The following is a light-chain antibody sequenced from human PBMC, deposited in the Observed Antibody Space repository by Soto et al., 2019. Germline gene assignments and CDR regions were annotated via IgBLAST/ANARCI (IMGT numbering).Light chain of an antibody. CDR3: QQYSGSPTWT. V-gene: IGKV3-20*01. CDR1: QSVSSSH. Sequence: EIVLTQSPGTLSLTPGERATLSCRASQSVSSSHLAWYQQKPGQAPRLLIYVASTRATGIPARFSGSGSGTEFTLTISRLEPEDFAVYYCQQYSGSPTWTFGQGTKVDVK. J-gene: IGKJ1*01. CDR2: VAS.